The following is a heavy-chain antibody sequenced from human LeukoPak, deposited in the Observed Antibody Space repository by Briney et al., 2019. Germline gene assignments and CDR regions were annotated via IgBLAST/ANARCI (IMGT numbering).Heavy chain of an antibody. Sequence: PGGCLRLSCAASVYTFSSYAMSCVPQAPGKGLECVSAISGSGGSTYYADSVKGRFTISRDNSKNTLYLQMNSLRTEDTAVYYCAKPGRYSSGWYSAWGQGTLVTVSS. CDR3: AKPGRYSSGWYSA. CDR1: VYTFSSYA. V-gene: IGHV3-23*01. D-gene: IGHD6-19*01. CDR2: ISGSGGST. J-gene: IGHJ5*02.